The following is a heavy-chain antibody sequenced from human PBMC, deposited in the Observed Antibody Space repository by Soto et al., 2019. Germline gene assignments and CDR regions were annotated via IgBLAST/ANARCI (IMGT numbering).Heavy chain of an antibody. D-gene: IGHD3-9*01. CDR2: INAGNGNT. Sequence: APMRDSCHASGYPFTTYAMHWVRHAPGQRLLWMGWINAGNGNTKYSQKFQGRVTITRDTSASTAYMELSSLRSEDTAVYYCARSGSPYYDILTGYQPTAYYFDYWGQRTLVTVSS. J-gene: IGHJ4*02. V-gene: IGHV1-3*01. CDR1: GYPFTTYA. CDR3: ARSGSPYYDILTGYQPTAYYFDY.